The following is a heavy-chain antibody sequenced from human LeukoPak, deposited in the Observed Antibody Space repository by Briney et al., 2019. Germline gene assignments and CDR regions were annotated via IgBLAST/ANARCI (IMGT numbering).Heavy chain of an antibody. Sequence: PGGSLRLSCAASGFTFSSYSMNWVRQAPGKGLEWVSSISSSSSYIYYADSVKGRFTISRDNAKNSLYLQMNSLRAEDTAVYYCSRDLDCSGGSCYSGHDYWGQGTLVTVSS. CDR3: SRDLDCSGGSCYSGHDY. V-gene: IGHV3-21*01. D-gene: IGHD2-15*01. CDR2: ISSSSSYI. J-gene: IGHJ4*02. CDR1: GFTFSSYS.